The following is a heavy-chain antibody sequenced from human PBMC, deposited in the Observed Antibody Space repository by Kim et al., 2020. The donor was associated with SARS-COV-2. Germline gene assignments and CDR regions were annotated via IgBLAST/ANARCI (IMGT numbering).Heavy chain of an antibody. V-gene: IGHV3-23*01. Sequence: GGSLRLSCAASGFTFSSYAMSWVRQAPGKGLEWVSAISGSGGSTYYADSVKGRFTISRDNSKNTLYLQMNSLRAEDTAVYYCATRSHDYGDYDYWGQGTLVTVSS. J-gene: IGHJ4*02. CDR1: GFTFSSYA. CDR2: ISGSGGST. D-gene: IGHD4-17*01. CDR3: ATRSHDYGDYDY.